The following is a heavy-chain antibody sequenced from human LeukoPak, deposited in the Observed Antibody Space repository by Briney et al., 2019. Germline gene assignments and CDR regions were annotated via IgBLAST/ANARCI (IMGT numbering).Heavy chain of an antibody. D-gene: IGHD3-3*01. CDR2: ISSSGSTI. CDR3: ARDLGVRDFWSGYYYYYMDV. Sequence: GGSLRLSCAASGFTFSDYYMSWIRQAPGKGLEWVSYISSSGSTIYYADSVKGRFTISRDNAKNSLYLQMNSLRAEDTAVYYCARDLGVRDFWSGYYYYYMDVWGKGTTVTVSS. V-gene: IGHV3-11*04. J-gene: IGHJ6*03. CDR1: GFTFSDYY.